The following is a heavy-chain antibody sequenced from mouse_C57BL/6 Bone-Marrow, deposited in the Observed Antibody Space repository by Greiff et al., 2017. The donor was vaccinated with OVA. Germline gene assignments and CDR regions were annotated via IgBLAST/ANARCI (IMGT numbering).Heavy chain of an antibody. CDR2: ISPGSGST. CDR1: GYTFPSYW. Sequence: QVQLQQPGAELVKPGASVKMSCKASGYTFPSYWITWVKQRPGPGLAWIGDISPGSGSTNYNAKFKSKATLNVDTSSSTAYIQRSSLTSEDSAVYYCARSRWVLQDYGGQGTTRTVSP. CDR3: ARSRWVLQDY. J-gene: IGHJ2*01. V-gene: IGHV1-55*01. D-gene: IGHD2-3*01.